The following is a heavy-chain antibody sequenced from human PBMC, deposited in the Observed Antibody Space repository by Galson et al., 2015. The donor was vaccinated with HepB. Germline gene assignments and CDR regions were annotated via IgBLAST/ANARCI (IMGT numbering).Heavy chain of an antibody. D-gene: IGHD2-15*01. CDR2: ISPFSRAT. CDR3: ARGALVVVVDATENNWFDP. Sequence: SVKVSCKASGYTFSSYSIAWVRQAPGQGLEWLGRISPFSRATKSAQKVQGRVALSIDISTNTAYMELRRLRSDDTAVYYCARGALVVVVDATENNWFDPWGQGTLVTVSS. J-gene: IGHJ5*02. V-gene: IGHV1-18*01. CDR1: GYTFSSYS.